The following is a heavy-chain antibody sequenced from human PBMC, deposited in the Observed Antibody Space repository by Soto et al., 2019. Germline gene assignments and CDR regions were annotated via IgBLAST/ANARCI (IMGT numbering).Heavy chain of an antibody. CDR3: ARVRDCSGGTCYSWWFDP. J-gene: IGHJ5*02. D-gene: IGHD2-15*01. V-gene: IGHV4-59*01. Sequence: PSETLSLTCTVSGGSISSYYWSWIRQPPGKGLEWIGHIYYSGSTNKNPSLKSRVTISLDTSKNQLSLKLSSVTAADTAVYYCARVRDCSGGTCYSWWFDPWGQGTLVTVSS. CDR1: GGSISSYY. CDR2: IYYSGST.